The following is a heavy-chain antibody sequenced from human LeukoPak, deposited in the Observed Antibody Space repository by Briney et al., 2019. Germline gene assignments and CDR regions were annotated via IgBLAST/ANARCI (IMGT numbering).Heavy chain of an antibody. CDR2: IKEDGSEI. Sequence: GGSLRLSCAASGFTLSRHWMSWVRQAPGKGLEWVANIKEDGSEIYYVDSVKGRFTISRDNAKNSLYLQMNSLRAEDTAVYYCARVESGYDFWSGFDYWGQGTLVTVSS. CDR1: GFTLSRHW. V-gene: IGHV3-7*03. CDR3: ARVESGYDFWSGFDY. J-gene: IGHJ4*02. D-gene: IGHD3-3*01.